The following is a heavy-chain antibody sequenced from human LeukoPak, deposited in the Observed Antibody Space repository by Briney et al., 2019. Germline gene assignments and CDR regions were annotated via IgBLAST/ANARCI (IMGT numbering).Heavy chain of an antibody. CDR3: ARQGGSYYIYFDY. Sequence: SETLSLTCTVSGGPISSSSYYWGWIRRPPGKGLEWIGSIYYSGSTYYNPSLKSRVTISVDTSKNQFSLKLSSVTAADTAVYCCARQGGSYYIYFDYWGQGTLVTVSS. CDR1: GGPISSSSYY. CDR2: IYYSGST. D-gene: IGHD1-26*01. J-gene: IGHJ4*02. V-gene: IGHV4-39*01.